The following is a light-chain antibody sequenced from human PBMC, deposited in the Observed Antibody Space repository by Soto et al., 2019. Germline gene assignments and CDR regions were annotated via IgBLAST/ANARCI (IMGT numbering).Light chain of an antibody. V-gene: IGLV3-1*01. CDR3: QAWDSSTYVV. CDR1: KLGDKY. CDR2: QDT. Sequence: SYELTQPPSVSVSPGQTASITCSGDKLGDKYASWYQQKPGQSPVLVIYQDTKRPSGIPERFSGSNSGNTATLTISGTQAMDEADYYCQAWDSSTYVVFVGGTKLTVL. J-gene: IGLJ2*01.